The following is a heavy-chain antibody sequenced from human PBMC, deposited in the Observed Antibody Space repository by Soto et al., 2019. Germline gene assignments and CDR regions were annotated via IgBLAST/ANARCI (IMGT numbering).Heavy chain of an antibody. D-gene: IGHD6-19*01. CDR3: AEPRQYDSAWPLLY. Sequence: GGSLRLSCAASGFSFSSYAVCWVRQAPGKGLEWVSVFDGSVGHTYYTNSVKGRFTISNDNSKNTLVLQLNSLKAEDTAAYFCAEPRQYDSAWPLLYLDPGTLVTIFS. CDR2: FDGSVGHT. V-gene: IGHV3-23*01. J-gene: IGHJ4*02. CDR1: GFSFSSYA.